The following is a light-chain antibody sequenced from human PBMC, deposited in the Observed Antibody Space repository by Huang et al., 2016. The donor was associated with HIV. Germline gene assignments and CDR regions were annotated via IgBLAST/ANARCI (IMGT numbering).Light chain of an antibody. CDR2: AAS. V-gene: IGKV1-39*01. CDR1: QSISTY. Sequence: DIQMTQSPSSLSASVGDRVTITCRASQSISTYLNWYQHRQGKAPRLLIYAASSLQSGVPSRFRGGGSGTGFTLTISSLQIEDFATYFCQQTYSPPWTFGQGTKVEIK. J-gene: IGKJ1*01. CDR3: QQTYSPPWT.